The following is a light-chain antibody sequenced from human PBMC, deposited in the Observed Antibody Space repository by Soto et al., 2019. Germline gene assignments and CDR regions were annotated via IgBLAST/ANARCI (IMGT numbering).Light chain of an antibody. CDR1: SSNLGPYNY. Sequence: QSALTQPRSVSGSPGQSVAISCTGTSSNLGPYNYVSWYQQHPGKAPTLIIYDVSNRPSGVPDRFSGSKSGNTASLTISGLQADDEADYYCCSYAFTVAVFGGGTKVTVL. V-gene: IGLV2-11*01. CDR3: CSYAFTVAV. J-gene: IGLJ2*01. CDR2: DVS.